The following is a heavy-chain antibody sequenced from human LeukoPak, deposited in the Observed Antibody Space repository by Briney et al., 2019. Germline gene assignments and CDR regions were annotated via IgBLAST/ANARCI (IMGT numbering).Heavy chain of an antibody. J-gene: IGHJ4*01. CDR2: IRSKSYCGTP. CDR1: VCMFVEHA. D-gene: IGHD3-10*01. V-gene: IGHV3-49*04. Sequence: GGSLRLSCTTSVCMFVEHAMNWVRQAPCKELDGVGYIRSKSYCGTPEYAPSVERRFSISRDDSKSVVYLQMKSLSAEDTAVYYCSTISLGFALPDYWGHGTLVTVSS. CDR3: STISLGFALPDY.